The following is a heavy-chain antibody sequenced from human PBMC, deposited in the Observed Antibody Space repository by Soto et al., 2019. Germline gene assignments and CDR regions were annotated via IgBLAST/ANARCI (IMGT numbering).Heavy chain of an antibody. Sequence: ASVKVSCKASGYTFTSHDIHWLRQASGQGLEWLGSINPYSGNTAFAPKFQDRIAMTRDTSITTAYMELNSLSSGDTAVYFCSSLSSMDVWGQGTTVTVSS. D-gene: IGHD6-6*01. V-gene: IGHV1-8*01. J-gene: IGHJ6*02. CDR1: GYTFTSHD. CDR3: SSLSSMDV. CDR2: INPYSGNT.